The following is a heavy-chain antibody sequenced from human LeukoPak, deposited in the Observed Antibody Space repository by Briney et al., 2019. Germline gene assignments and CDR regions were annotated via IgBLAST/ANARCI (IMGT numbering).Heavy chain of an antibody. D-gene: IGHD6-19*01. Sequence: PSETLSLTCTVSGGSISSSRYYWAWIRQSPGKGLEWIGSLYYSGSAYYNPSLKSRVTISVDTSKSQFSLKLSSVTAADTAVYYCAKPSSGSDWYFDLWGRGTLVTVSS. CDR2: LYYSGSA. J-gene: IGHJ2*01. CDR3: AKPSSGSDWYFDL. CDR1: GGSISSSRYY. V-gene: IGHV4-39*07.